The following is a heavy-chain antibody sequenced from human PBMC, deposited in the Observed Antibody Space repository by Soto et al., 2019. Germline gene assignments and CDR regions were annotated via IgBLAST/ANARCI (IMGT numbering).Heavy chain of an antibody. Sequence: TVSLTCTVSGGTIRSSNYYWAWIRQPPGKGLEWIGSIDYSGSTYYNPSLKSRVTISVDTSKNHFSLKLGSVTAADTALYYCSRRAPEGFDPWGQGTLVTVS. V-gene: IGHV4-39*02. CDR2: IDYSGST. CDR3: SRRAPEGFDP. CDR1: GGTIRSSNYY. J-gene: IGHJ5*02.